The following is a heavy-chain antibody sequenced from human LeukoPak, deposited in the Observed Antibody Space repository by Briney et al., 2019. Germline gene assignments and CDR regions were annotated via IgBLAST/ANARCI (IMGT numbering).Heavy chain of an antibody. Sequence: GSSVKVSCKASGGTFSSYAISWVRQAPGQGLEWMGGIIPIFGTANYAQKLQGRVTITTDESTSTAYMELSSLRSEDTAVYYCARVPLSPYYDSSGYLDYWGQGTLVTVSS. CDR1: GGTFSSYA. CDR2: IIPIFGTA. J-gene: IGHJ4*02. V-gene: IGHV1-69*05. D-gene: IGHD3-22*01. CDR3: ARVPLSPYYDSSGYLDY.